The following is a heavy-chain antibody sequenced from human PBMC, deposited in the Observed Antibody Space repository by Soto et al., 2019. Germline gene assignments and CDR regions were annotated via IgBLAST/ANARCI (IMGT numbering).Heavy chain of an antibody. CDR3: ARDGRNYYDSSGYYLRH. CDR2: IWYDGSNK. J-gene: IGHJ1*01. CDR1: GFTFSSYG. D-gene: IGHD3-22*01. Sequence: GGSLRLSCAASGFTFSSYGMHWVRQAPGKGLEWVAVIWYDGSNKYYADSVKGRFTISRDNSKNTLYLQMNSLRAEDTAVYYCARDGRNYYDSSGYYLRHWGKGTLVTVSS. V-gene: IGHV3-33*01.